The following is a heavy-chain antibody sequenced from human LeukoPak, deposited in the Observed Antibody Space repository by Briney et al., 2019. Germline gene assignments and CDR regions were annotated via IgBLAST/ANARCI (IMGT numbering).Heavy chain of an antibody. Sequence: GGSLRLSCAASGFTFSSYGMHWVRQAPGKGLEWVAFIRYDGSNKYYEDSVKGRFTISRDNSKNTLYLQMNSLRAEDTAVYYCAKDRRPYIVVVVAHNWFDPWGQGTLVTVSS. J-gene: IGHJ5*02. CDR1: GFTFSSYG. D-gene: IGHD2-15*01. V-gene: IGHV3-30*02. CDR3: AKDRRPYIVVVVAHNWFDP. CDR2: IRYDGSNK.